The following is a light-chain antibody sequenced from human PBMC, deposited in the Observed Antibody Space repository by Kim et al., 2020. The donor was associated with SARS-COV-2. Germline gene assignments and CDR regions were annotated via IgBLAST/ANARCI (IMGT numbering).Light chain of an antibody. J-gene: IGKJ2*01. V-gene: IGKV3-20*01. Sequence: SPGERATLSCRASQSVSSSYLAWYQQKPGQAPRLLIYGASSRATGIPDRFSGSGSGTDFTLTISRLEPEDFAVYYCQQYGSSPGYTFGQGTKLEIK. CDR1: QSVSSSY. CDR2: GAS. CDR3: QQYGSSPGYT.